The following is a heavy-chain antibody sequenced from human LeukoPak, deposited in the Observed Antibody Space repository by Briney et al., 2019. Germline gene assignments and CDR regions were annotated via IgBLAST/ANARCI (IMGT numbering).Heavy chain of an antibody. J-gene: IGHJ4*02. CDR2: IAHDGSIK. Sequence: PGGSLRLSCAASGFAFGSYVMHWVRQTPGKGLEWVAVIAHDGSIKYYGESVKGRFTISRDNSKNTLYLQMNSLRAEDTAVYYCAKDRDSSGYLEGYFDYWGQGTLVTVSS. CDR3: AKDRDSSGYLEGYFDY. D-gene: IGHD3-22*01. V-gene: IGHV3-30*18. CDR1: GFAFGSYV.